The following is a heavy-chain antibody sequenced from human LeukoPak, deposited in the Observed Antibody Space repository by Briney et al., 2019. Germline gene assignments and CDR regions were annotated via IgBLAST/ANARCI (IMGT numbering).Heavy chain of an antibody. CDR1: GGSFSGYY. V-gene: IGHV4-34*01. Sequence: PSETLSLTCAVYGGSFSGYYWGWIRQPPGKGLEWIGEINHSGSTNYNPSLKSRVTIPVDTSKNQFSLKLSSVTAADTAVYYCARGYCSGGSCSTFDYWGQGTLVTVSS. J-gene: IGHJ4*02. CDR2: INHSGST. D-gene: IGHD2-15*01. CDR3: ARGYCSGGSCSTFDY.